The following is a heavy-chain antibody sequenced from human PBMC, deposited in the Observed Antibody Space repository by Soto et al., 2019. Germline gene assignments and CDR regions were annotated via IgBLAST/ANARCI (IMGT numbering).Heavy chain of an antibody. CDR3: ASGQYVLRYFRYGMDV. CDR1: GGSFSGYY. CDR2: INHSGST. J-gene: IGHJ6*02. Sequence: SETLSLTCAVYGGSFSGYYWSWIRQPPGKGLEWIGEINHSGSTNYNPSLKGRVTISVDTSKNQFSLKLSSVTAADTAVYYCASGQYVLRYFRYGMDVWGQGTTVTVSS. V-gene: IGHV4-34*01. D-gene: IGHD3-9*01.